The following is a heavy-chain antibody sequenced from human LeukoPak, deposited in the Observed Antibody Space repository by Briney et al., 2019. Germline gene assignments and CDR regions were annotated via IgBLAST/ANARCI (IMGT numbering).Heavy chain of an antibody. CDR1: GGSISGFY. D-gene: IGHD5-18*01. V-gene: IGHV4-59*01. J-gene: IGHJ5*02. Sequence: SETLSLTCTVSGGSISGFYWSWIRQPPGKGLEWIGYIHYSGRANYNPSLKSRVTMSLDTSKNHFSLKLRSVTAADTAVYYCARVSPDTATDYGWFDPWGQGSLVTVSS. CDR2: IHYSGRA. CDR3: ARVSPDTATDYGWFDP.